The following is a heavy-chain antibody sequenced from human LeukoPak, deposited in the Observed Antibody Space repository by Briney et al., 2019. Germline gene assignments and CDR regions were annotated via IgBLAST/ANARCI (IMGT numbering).Heavy chain of an antibody. CDR3: ARDVAAPGGVYFDY. D-gene: IGHD3-16*01. J-gene: IGHJ4*02. CDR2: ISNDENNK. Sequence: GGSLRLSCAASGFTFSSYAMHWVRQAPGKGLEWVAAISNDENNKYYADSVKGRFTISRDNSKNTLYLQMNSLRAEDTAVYYRARDVAAPGGVYFDYWGQGTLVTVSS. V-gene: IGHV3-30*14. CDR1: GFTFSSYA.